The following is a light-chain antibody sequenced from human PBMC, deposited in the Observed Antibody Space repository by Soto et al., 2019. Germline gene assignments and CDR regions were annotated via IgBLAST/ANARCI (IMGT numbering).Light chain of an antibody. CDR1: SSNIGSNT. J-gene: IGLJ2*01. CDR2: SNN. V-gene: IGLV1-44*01. CDR3: AAWDDSLNGVV. Sequence: QSVLTQPPSASATPGQRVTISCSGGSSNIGSNTVNWYQQLPGTALKLLIHSNNQRPSGVPDRFSGSKSGTSASLAISGLQSEDEADYYCAAWDDSLNGVVFGGGTKLTVL.